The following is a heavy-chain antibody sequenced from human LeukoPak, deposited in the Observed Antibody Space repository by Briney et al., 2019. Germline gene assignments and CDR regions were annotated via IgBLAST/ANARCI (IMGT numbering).Heavy chain of an antibody. CDR2: ISYDGSNK. J-gene: IGHJ2*01. D-gene: IGHD6-13*01. V-gene: IGHV3-30-3*01. Sequence: PGGSLRLSCAASGFTFSSYAMSWVRQAPGKGLEWVAVISYDGSNKYYADSVKGRFTISRDNSKNTLYLQMNSLRAEDTAVYYCARPISIAAAGTEVDLWGRGTLVTVSS. CDR3: ARPISIAAAGTEVDL. CDR1: GFTFSSYA.